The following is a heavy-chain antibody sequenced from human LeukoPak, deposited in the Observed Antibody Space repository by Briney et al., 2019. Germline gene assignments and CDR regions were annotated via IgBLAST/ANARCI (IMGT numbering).Heavy chain of an antibody. D-gene: IGHD3-10*01. CDR1: GFTFSSFG. J-gene: IGHJ6*02. Sequence: PGTSLRLSCAASGFTFSSFGMNWVRQAPGKGLEWVSYISDSSSLTDYADSVKGRFTISRDNAQNSLSLQLNSLRDEDTAVYFCAKVIRGGYGMDVWGQGTTVTVSS. CDR2: ISDSSSLT. CDR3: AKVIRGGYGMDV. V-gene: IGHV3-48*02.